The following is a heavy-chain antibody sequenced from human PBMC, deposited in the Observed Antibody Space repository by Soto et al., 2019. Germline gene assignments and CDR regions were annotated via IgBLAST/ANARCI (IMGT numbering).Heavy chain of an antibody. CDR2: IDPSDSYT. Sequence: GESLKISCKGSGYSFTSYWISWVRQMPGKGLEWMGRIDPSDSYTNYSPSFQGHVTISADKSISTVYLQWSSLKASDTAMYYCASLIAAAGRSYYYYYGMDVWGQGTTVTVSS. V-gene: IGHV5-10-1*01. CDR3: ASLIAAAGRSYYYYYGMDV. CDR1: GYSFTSYW. D-gene: IGHD6-13*01. J-gene: IGHJ6*02.